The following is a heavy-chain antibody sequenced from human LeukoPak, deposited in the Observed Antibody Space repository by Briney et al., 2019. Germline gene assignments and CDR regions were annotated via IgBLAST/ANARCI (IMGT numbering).Heavy chain of an antibody. V-gene: IGHV4-38-2*02. Sequence: SETLSLTCTVSGYSISSGYYWGWIRQPPGKGLQWIGSIHYSGSTYYNPSLKSRVIISVDTSKNQFSLKLSSVTAADTALYYCARLRYSSGWYASWFDPWGLGTLVTVSS. CDR3: ARLRYSSGWYASWFDP. D-gene: IGHD6-13*01. CDR1: GYSISSGYY. CDR2: IHYSGST. J-gene: IGHJ5*02.